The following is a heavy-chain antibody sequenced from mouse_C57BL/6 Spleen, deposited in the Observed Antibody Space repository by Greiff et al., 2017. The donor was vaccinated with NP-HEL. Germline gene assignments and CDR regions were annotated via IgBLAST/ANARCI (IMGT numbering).Heavy chain of an antibody. V-gene: IGHV1-80*01. CDR2: IYPGDGDT. J-gene: IGHJ1*03. Sequence: VQLQQSGAELVKPGASVKISCKASGYAFSSYWMNWVKQRPGKGLEWIGQIYPGDGDTNYNGKFKGKATLTADKSSSTAYMQLSSLTSEDSAVYFCARETLYDGRPHWYFDVWGTGTTVTVSS. D-gene: IGHD2-1*01. CDR3: ARETLYDGRPHWYFDV. CDR1: GYAFSSYW.